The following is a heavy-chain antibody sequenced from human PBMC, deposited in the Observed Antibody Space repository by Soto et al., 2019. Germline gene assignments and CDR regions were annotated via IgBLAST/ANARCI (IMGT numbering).Heavy chain of an antibody. CDR3: ARGFSAGKGSPPDF. D-gene: IGHD6-13*01. CDR1: GFTFSSYA. J-gene: IGHJ4*02. CDR2: ISYDGSNK. V-gene: IGHV3-30*14. Sequence: PGGSLRLSCAASGFTFSSYAMHWVRQAPGKGLEWVAVISYDGSNKYYADSVKGRFIISRDNFKNTLYLQMNNLRAEGTALYYCARGFSAGKGSPPDFWGQGSLVTVSS.